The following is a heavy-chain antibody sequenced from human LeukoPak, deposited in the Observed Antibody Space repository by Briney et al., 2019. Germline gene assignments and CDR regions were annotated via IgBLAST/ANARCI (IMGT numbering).Heavy chain of an antibody. V-gene: IGHV3-33*01. J-gene: IGHJ4*02. Sequence: GRSLRLSCAASGFTFSSYSMHWVRQAPGKGLEWVAVIWYDGSNKYYADSVKGRFTISRDNSKNTLYLQMNRLRAEDTAVYYCARGSSGDASFDYWGQGTLVTVSS. D-gene: IGHD6-19*01. CDR1: GFTFSSYS. CDR3: ARGSSGDASFDY. CDR2: IWYDGSNK.